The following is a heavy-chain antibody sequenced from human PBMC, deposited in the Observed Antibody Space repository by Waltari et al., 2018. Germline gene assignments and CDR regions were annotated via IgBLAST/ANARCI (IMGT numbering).Heavy chain of an antibody. Sequence: EVQLVESGGGLVKPGGSLRLSCAASGFTFSSYAMSWVRQAPGKGLEWVSAIMGSGGSTYYADSVKGRFTISRDNSKNTLYLQMNSLRAEDTAVYYCAKDRAAFAKPNYYDSSGYTDYWGQGTLVTVSS. CDR1: GFTFSSYA. V-gene: IGHV3-23*04. CDR2: IMGSGGST. J-gene: IGHJ4*02. CDR3: AKDRAAFAKPNYYDSSGYTDY. D-gene: IGHD3-22*01.